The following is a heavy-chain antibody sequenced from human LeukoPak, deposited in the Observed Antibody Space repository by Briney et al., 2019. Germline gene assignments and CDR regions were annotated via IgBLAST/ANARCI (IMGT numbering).Heavy chain of an antibody. D-gene: IGHD4-17*01. CDR1: GYTFTNYG. Sequence: ASVKVSRKTSGYTFTNYGITWVRQAPGQGLEWMGWISTVTGSTNYAQKLQGRFTMTTDTSTSTAYMEVRTLRSDDTAVYYCATLYGDHPYFDFWGQGTLVTVCS. V-gene: IGHV1-18*01. CDR3: ATLYGDHPYFDF. J-gene: IGHJ4*02. CDR2: ISTVTGST.